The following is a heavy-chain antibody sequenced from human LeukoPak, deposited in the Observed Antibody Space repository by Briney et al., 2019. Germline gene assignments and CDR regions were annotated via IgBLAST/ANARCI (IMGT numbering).Heavy chain of an antibody. CDR3: TRGGSNFDY. D-gene: IGHD3-10*01. J-gene: IGHJ4*02. CDR2: IYYSGST. CDR1: GGSISSYY. Sequence: KSSETLSLTCTVSGGSISSYYWSWVRQPPEKGLEWIGYIYYSGSTNYNPSLKSRVTISVDTSKNQFSLQLTFVTAADTAVYFCTRGGSNFDYWGQGTLVTVSS. V-gene: IGHV4-59*01.